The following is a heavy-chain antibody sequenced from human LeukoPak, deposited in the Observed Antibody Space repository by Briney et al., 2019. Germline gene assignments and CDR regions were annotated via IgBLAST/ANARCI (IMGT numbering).Heavy chain of an antibody. V-gene: IGHV3-73*01. J-gene: IGHJ4*02. Sequence: GGSLKLSCAASGFTFSGSAMHWVRQASGKGLEWVGRIRSKANSYATAYAASVKGRFTISRDDSRNTAYLQMNSLKTEDTAVYYCTSITMVRGVPNFDYWGQGTLVTVSS. CDR2: IRSKANSYAT. D-gene: IGHD3-10*01. CDR1: GFTFSGSA. CDR3: TSITMVRGVPNFDY.